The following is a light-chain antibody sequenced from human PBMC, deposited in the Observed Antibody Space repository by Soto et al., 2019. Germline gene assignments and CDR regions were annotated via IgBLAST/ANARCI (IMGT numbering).Light chain of an antibody. CDR2: AAS. CDR1: QSISTY. Sequence: DIQMTQSPSFLSVSVGDRFTVTCRASQSISTYLNWYQKEKGKAPKLLIYAASSLQSGVPSRLSGSGYGTELTITISSMKTDDFATYYCQQYKRYSRTFGHGTKVDIK. J-gene: IGKJ1*01. CDR3: QQYKRYSRT. V-gene: IGKV1-39*02.